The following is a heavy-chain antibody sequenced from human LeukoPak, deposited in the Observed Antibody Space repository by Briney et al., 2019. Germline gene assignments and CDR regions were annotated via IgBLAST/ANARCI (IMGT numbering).Heavy chain of an antibody. D-gene: IGHD3-10*01. V-gene: IGHV4-38-2*02. CDR1: GYSISSGYY. CDR3: ARNPAGFGELLYYFDY. Sequence: SETLSLTCTVSGYSISSGYYWGWIRQPPGKGLEWIGSIYHSGSTYYNPSLKSRVTISVDTSKNQFSLKLSSVTAADTAVYYCARNPAGFGELLYYFDYWGQGTLVTVSS. J-gene: IGHJ4*02. CDR2: IYHSGST.